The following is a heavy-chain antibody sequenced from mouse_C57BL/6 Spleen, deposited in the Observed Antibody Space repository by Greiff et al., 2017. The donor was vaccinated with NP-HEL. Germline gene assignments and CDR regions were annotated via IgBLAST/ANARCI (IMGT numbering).Heavy chain of an antibody. CDR3: ASSGYIDMDY. Sequence: QVQLQQPGAELVKPGASVKLSCKASGYTFTSYWMHWVKQRPGQGLEWIGMIHPNSGSTNYNEKFKSKATLTVDKSSSTAYMQLSSVTSEESAVYYCASSGYIDMDYWGQGTTVTVSS. V-gene: IGHV1-64*01. CDR1: GYTFTSYW. J-gene: IGHJ4*01. D-gene: IGHD1-3*01. CDR2: IHPNSGST.